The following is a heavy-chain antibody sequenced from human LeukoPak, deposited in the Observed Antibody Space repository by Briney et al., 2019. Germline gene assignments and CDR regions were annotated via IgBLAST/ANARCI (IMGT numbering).Heavy chain of an antibody. CDR3: AKAATATQSYYSSMDV. Sequence: GGSPRLSCAASGFTFSSYAMSWVRQAPGKGLEWVSGISGSGGSTYYADSVKGRFTISRDSSKTTLYLQMDSLRAEDTAVYSCAKAATATQSYYSSMDVWGQGPRSPSP. CDR1: GFTFSSYA. V-gene: IGHV3-23*01. CDR2: ISGSGGST. D-gene: IGHD6-25*01. J-gene: IGHJ6*02.